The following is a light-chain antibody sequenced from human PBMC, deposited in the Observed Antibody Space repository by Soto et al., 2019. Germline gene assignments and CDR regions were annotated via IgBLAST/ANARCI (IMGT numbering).Light chain of an antibody. CDR1: QTISVS. J-gene: IGKJ1*01. V-gene: IGKV1-5*01. Sequence: IQMTQSPSPLSASVGDTVPITCRASQTISVSLAWYRQKPGKAPNLLIYDPSTLQEGVPSRFSGSGSGTEFTLPVTRLQPDDFATYFCQQYDKYSTFGHGTKVDVK. CDR3: QQYDKYST. CDR2: DPS.